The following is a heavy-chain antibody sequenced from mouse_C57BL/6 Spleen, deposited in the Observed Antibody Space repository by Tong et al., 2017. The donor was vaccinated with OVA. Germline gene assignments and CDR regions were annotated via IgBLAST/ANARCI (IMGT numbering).Heavy chain of an antibody. J-gene: IGHJ2*01. CDR3: ARHGNCFDY. D-gene: IGHD1-1*02. V-gene: IGHV5-6*01. CDR2: ISSGGSYT. Sequence: EVQLVESGGDLVKPGGSLKLSCAASGFTFSSYGMSWVRQTPDKRLEWVATISSGGSYTYYPDSVKGRFTISRDNAKNTLYLQMSSLKSEDTAMYYCARHGNCFDYWGQGTTLTVSS. CDR1: GFTFSSYG.